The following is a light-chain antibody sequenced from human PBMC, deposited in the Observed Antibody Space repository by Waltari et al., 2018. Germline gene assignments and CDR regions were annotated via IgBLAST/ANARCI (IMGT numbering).Light chain of an antibody. V-gene: IGLV6-57*03. CDR3: QSYDSAGVKV. CDR2: EDS. CDR1: SGSIVSSF. Sequence: NLMLTQPHAVSESPGKTVTLSCTRSSGSIVSSFVQWYQQRPGSAPTLVLYEDSQRPSEGPDRFSGSIDRSSNAASRTISGLTTEDEADYYCQSYDSAGVKVFGGGTKLTVL. J-gene: IGLJ2*01.